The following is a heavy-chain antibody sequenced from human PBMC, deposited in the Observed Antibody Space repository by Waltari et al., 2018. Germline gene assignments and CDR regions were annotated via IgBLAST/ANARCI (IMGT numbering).Heavy chain of an antibody. J-gene: IGHJ4*02. CDR2: IYHSGKT. CDR1: GDSISCKYW. CDR3: AADRGVGLYFDY. Sequence: QVQLQESGPGLVKPSGTLSLTCAVSGDSISCKYWWSWVRPSPGKGLEWIGEIYHSGKTYYNPFLNSRVTISVDKSKNQFSLNLGSVTAADTAVYYCAADRGVGLYFDYWGQGTLVTVSS. D-gene: IGHD2-8*02. V-gene: IGHV4-4*02.